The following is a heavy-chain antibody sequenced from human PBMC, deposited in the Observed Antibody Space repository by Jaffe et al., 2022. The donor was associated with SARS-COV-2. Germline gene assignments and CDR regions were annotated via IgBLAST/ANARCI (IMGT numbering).Heavy chain of an antibody. D-gene: IGHD4-17*01. Sequence: QVQLQESGPGLVKPSQTLSLTCTVSGGSISSGSYYWSWIRQPAGKGLEWIGRIYTSGSTNYNPSLKSRVTISVDTSKNQFSLKLSSVTAADTAVYYCARDLDGDYWYFDLWGRGTLVTVSS. CDR1: GGSISSGSYY. J-gene: IGHJ2*01. CDR3: ARDLDGDYWYFDL. CDR2: IYTSGST. V-gene: IGHV4-61*02.